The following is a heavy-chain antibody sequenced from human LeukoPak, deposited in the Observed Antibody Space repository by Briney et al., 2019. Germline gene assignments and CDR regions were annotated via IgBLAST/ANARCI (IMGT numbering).Heavy chain of an antibody. Sequence: GGSLRLSCAASGFTFSSYEMNWVRQAPGKGLEWVSYISSSGTAIYYADSVKGRFTISRDNAKNSLYLQMNSLRAEDTAVYYRARGSPSYGGNVSDYWGQGTLVTVSS. V-gene: IGHV3-48*03. CDR1: GFTFSSYE. D-gene: IGHD4-23*01. CDR2: ISSSGTAI. J-gene: IGHJ4*02. CDR3: ARGSPSYGGNVSDY.